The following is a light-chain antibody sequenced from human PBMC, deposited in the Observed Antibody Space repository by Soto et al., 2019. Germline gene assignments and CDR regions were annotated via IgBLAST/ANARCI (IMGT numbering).Light chain of an antibody. CDR3: HHCSWSPQT. J-gene: IGKJ1*01. CDR2: APT. V-gene: IGKV3-20*01. CDR1: QSIDRY. Sequence: EIELTQSPCTLSPSLGERATLSCRASQSIDRYLAWYRQKPGQAPSLLNYAPTSKATGIPERCGGSASRTDYTLSISIQAHDDLAVYCHHHCSWSPQTFGHGTKVDIK.